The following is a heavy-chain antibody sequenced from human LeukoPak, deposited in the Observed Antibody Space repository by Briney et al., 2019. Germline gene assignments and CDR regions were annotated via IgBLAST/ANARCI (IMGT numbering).Heavy chain of an antibody. J-gene: IGHJ5*02. CDR2: IIPIFGTA. D-gene: IGHD1-7*01. V-gene: IGHV1-69*05. CDR1: GGTFSSYA. Sequence: GASVKVSCKASGGTFSSYAISWVRQAPGQGLEWMGGIIPIFGTANYAQKFQGRVTITTDESTSTAYMELSSLRSEDTAVYYCNLQKYNWNYVSWFDPWGQGTLVTVSS. CDR3: NLQKYNWNYVSWFDP.